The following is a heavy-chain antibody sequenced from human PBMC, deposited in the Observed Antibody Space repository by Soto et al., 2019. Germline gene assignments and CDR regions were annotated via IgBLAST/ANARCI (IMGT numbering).Heavy chain of an antibody. CDR2: IYYSGST. D-gene: IGHD4-17*01. V-gene: IGHV4-39*01. CDR3: ARQYDGDNTATYYYNYMLA. CDR1: CGSISSSSYY. Sequence: SETLSLTCNVSCGSISSSSYYWGWIRQPPGKGLEWIGSIYYSGSTYYNPSLKSRVTISVDTSKNQFSLKLSSVTAADTAVYYCARQYDGDNTATYYYNYMLALGKALPVSVSS. J-gene: IGHJ6*03.